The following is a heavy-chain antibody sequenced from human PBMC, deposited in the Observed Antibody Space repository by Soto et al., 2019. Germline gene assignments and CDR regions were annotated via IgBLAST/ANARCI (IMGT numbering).Heavy chain of an antibody. V-gene: IGHV3-74*01. CDR1: GFTFSSYW. CDR2: INTDCSYT. CDR3: DGRNYDLLTAYCGMDF. Sequence: GGTLRLSCAASGFTFSSYWMHRVRQAPGEGLVWVSRINTDCSYTTYADSVRGRCTISRDNAKNTLFLQMNSLRPEDTAVYYCDGRNYDLLTAYCGMDFWGRGTTVTPSS. J-gene: IGHJ6*02. D-gene: IGHD3-9*01.